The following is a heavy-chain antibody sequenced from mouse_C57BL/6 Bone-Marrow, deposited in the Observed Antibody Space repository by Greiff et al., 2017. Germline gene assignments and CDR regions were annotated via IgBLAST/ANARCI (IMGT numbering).Heavy chain of an antibody. CDR3: ARITTVVAPVAY. V-gene: IGHV1-9*01. J-gene: IGHJ3*01. CDR2: ILPGSGST. CDR1: GYTFTGYW. D-gene: IGHD1-1*01. Sequence: VQLQQSGAELMKPGASVTLSCKATGYTFTGYWIEWVKQRPGHGLEWIGEILPGSGSTNYNEQFKGKATFTADTSSNTAYMQLSSLTTEDSAIYYCARITTVVAPVAYWGQGTLVTVSA.